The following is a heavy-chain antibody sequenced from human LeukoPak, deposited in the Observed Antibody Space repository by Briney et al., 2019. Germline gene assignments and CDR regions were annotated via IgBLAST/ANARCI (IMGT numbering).Heavy chain of an antibody. CDR3: ARRAAAGTDFDY. Sequence: PSETLSLTCTVTGGPISSYSWSWIRQPPGKGLEWIGYIYYSGSTNYNPSLKSRVTISVDTSKNQFSLKLSSVTAADTAVYYCARRAAAGTDFDYWGQGTLVTVSS. CDR1: GGPISSYS. D-gene: IGHD6-13*01. CDR2: IYYSGST. J-gene: IGHJ4*02. V-gene: IGHV4-59*08.